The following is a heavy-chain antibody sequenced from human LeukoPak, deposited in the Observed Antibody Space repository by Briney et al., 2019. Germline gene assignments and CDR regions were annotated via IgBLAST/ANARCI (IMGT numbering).Heavy chain of an antibody. D-gene: IGHD3-3*01. CDR1: GFSLSTSGVG. J-gene: IGHJ4*02. CDR2: IYWNDDK. Sequence: SGPTLVNPTQTLTLTCTFSGFSLSTSGVGVGWIRQPPGKALEWLALIYWNDDKRYSLFLKSRLTITKDTSKNQVVLTMTNMDPVDTATYYCVHSPKYYDFWSGYPSLDYWGQGTLVTVSS. CDR3: VHSPKYYDFWSGYPSLDY. V-gene: IGHV2-5*01.